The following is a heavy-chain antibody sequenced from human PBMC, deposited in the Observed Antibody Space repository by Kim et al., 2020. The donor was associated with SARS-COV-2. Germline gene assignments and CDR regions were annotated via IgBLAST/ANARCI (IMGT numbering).Heavy chain of an antibody. J-gene: IGHJ4*02. CDR2: ISGHGGDT. CDR3: AKTTLGSSYNFDY. CDR1: GFTFSSYV. V-gene: IGHV3-23*01. D-gene: IGHD6-6*01. Sequence: GGSLRLSCAASGFTFSSYVMSWVRQAPGKGLEWVSGISGHGGDTFYADSVKGRFTISRDNSKNTLYLQMNSLRADDTAVYYCAKTTLGSSYNFDYWGQGT.